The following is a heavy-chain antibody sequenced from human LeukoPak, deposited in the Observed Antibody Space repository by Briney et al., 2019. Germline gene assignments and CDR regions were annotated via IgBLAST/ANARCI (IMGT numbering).Heavy chain of an antibody. D-gene: IGHD5-12*01. CDR1: GFTFSNAW. J-gene: IGHJ4*02. CDR3: TTVGGGYSGYDYELRTGRPDY. V-gene: IGHV3-15*01. CDR2: IKSKTDGGTT. Sequence: PGGSLRLSCAASGFTFSNAWMSWVRQAPGKGLEWVGRIKSKTDGGTTDYAAPVKGRFTISRDDSKNTLYLQMNSLKTEDTAVYYCTTVGGGYSGYDYELRTGRPDYWGQGTLVTVSS.